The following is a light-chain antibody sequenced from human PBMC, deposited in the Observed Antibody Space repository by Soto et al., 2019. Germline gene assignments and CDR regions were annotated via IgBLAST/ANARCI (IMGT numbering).Light chain of an antibody. J-gene: IGKJ4*01. CDR1: QSVSSSY. V-gene: IGKV3-20*01. CDR2: GAS. CDR3: QQYGRSPT. Sequence: EIVFTQSPGTLSLSPRERATLSCRASQSVSSSYFAWYQQPPGQAPRLLIYGASSRATGLPDRFSGSGSGTDSPLTISRLEPEDSAVYYCQQYGRSPTFGGGTKVDIK.